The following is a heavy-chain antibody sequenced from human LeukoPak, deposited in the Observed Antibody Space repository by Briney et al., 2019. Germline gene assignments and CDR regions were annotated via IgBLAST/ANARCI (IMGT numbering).Heavy chain of an antibody. Sequence: SETLSLTCTVSGGSISNYYWSWIRQPAGEGLEWIGYIYYTGSTNYNPSLKSRVTISVDTSKKQFSLKLSPVTAADTAVYYCAKPYSSSSGDYYFDYWGQGTLVTVSS. CDR3: AKPYSSSSGDYYFDY. V-gene: IGHV4-59*12. CDR2: IYYTGST. CDR1: GGSISNYY. J-gene: IGHJ4*02. D-gene: IGHD6-6*01.